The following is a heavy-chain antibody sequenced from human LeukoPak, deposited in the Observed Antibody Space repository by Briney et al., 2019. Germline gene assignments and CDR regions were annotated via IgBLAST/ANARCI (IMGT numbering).Heavy chain of an antibody. CDR3: ARDYGDTMIVVGTYYFDY. CDR2: INPSGGST. J-gene: IGHJ4*02. D-gene: IGHD3-22*01. Sequence: AASVKVSCKASGYTFTGYYMHWVRQAPGQGLEWMGIINPSGGSTSYAQKFQGRVTMTRDTSTSTVYMELSSLRSEDTAVYYCARDYGDTMIVVGTYYFDYWGQGTLVTVSS. CDR1: GYTFTGYY. V-gene: IGHV1-46*01.